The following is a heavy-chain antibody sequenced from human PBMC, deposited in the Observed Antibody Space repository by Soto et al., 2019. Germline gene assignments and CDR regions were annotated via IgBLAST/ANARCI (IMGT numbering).Heavy chain of an antibody. CDR1: GFTFSSYE. CDR2: ISSSGSTI. CDR3: ARDQIAAAGNYYYYGMGV. Sequence: GGSLRLSCAASGFTFSSYEMNWVRQAPGKGLEWVSYISSSGSTIYYADSVKGRFTISRDNAKNSLYLQMNRLRAEDTAVYYCARDQIAAAGNYYYYGMGVPGQGTKATV. V-gene: IGHV3-48*03. J-gene: IGHJ6*02. D-gene: IGHD6-13*01.